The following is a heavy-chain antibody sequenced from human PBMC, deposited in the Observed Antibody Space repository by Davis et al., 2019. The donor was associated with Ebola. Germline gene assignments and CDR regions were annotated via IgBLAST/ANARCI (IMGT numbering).Heavy chain of an antibody. V-gene: IGHV4-34*01. Sequence: MPGGSLRLSCAVYGGSFSGYYWSWIRQSPGKGLEWIGEVNDSGSTNYNPSLKSRVTLSADTSKNQFSLKLSSVTAADTAVYYCARGRRYSYGYWGYWGQGTLVTVSS. CDR1: GGSFSGYY. J-gene: IGHJ4*02. CDR2: VNDSGST. CDR3: ARGRRYSYGYWGY. D-gene: IGHD5-18*01.